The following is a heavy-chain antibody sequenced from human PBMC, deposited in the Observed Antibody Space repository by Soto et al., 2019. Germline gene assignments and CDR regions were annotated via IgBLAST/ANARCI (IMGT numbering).Heavy chain of an antibody. J-gene: IGHJ6*02. Sequence: GGSLRLSCAASGFTFSSYAMNWVRQAPGKGLEWVSAISGSGGSTYYADSVKGRFTISRDNSKNTLYLQMNSLRAEDTAVYYCASPGFIAAAGTWDYYYGMDVWGQGTTVTVSS. D-gene: IGHD6-13*01. CDR3: ASPGFIAAAGTWDYYYGMDV. V-gene: IGHV3-23*01. CDR1: GFTFSSYA. CDR2: ISGSGGST.